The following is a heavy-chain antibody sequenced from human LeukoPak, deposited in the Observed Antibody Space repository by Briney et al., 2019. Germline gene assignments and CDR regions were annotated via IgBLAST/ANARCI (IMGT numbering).Heavy chain of an antibody. Sequence: PSETLSLTRTVSGGSLTTYYWSWIRQPAGKGLEWLGRIYGSGSTNYNPSLRSRVTMSVDTSKNQFSLKLTSVTAADTAVYYCARSDLVVIPFDYWGQGTLVTVSS. CDR3: ARSDLVVIPFDY. CDR1: GGSLTTYY. V-gene: IGHV4-4*07. D-gene: IGHD4-23*01. J-gene: IGHJ4*02. CDR2: IYGSGST.